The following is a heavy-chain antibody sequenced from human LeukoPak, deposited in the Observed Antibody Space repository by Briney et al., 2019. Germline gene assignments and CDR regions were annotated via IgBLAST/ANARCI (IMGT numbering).Heavy chain of an antibody. CDR2: ISTSSIYI. J-gene: IGHJ4*02. V-gene: IGHV3-21*01. CDR3: VRVGRLLWFGL. Sequence: GGSLRLSCAAFGFTFSSYGMHWVRQAPGKGLEWVSSISTSSIYIYWADSLKGRFTISRDNARNSLYLQMNSLRAEDTAVYYCVRVGRLLWFGLWGQGTLVTVSS. CDR1: GFTFSSYG. D-gene: IGHD3-10*01.